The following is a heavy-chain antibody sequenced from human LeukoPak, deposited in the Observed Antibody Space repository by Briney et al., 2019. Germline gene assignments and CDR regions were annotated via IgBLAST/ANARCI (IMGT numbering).Heavy chain of an antibody. CDR1: GGTFSSYA. D-gene: IGHD3-10*01. V-gene: IGHV1-69*05. CDR3: ARTYYYGSGSYLGHDY. J-gene: IGHJ4*02. Sequence: SVKVSCKASGGTFSSYAISWVRQAPGQGLEWMGRIIPIFGTANYAQKFQGRVTITTDESTSTAYMELSSLRSEDTAVYYCARTYYYGSGSYLGHDYWGQGTLVTVSS. CDR2: IIPIFGTA.